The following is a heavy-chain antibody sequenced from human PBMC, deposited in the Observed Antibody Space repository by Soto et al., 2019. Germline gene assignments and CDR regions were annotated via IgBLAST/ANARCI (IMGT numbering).Heavy chain of an antibody. CDR2: IKQDGSEK. J-gene: IGHJ4*02. D-gene: IGHD6-19*01. CDR1: GFTVSSYW. Sequence: LRLSCAASGFTVSSYWISCFLQSPGKGLEWVANIKQDGSEKYYVDSVKGRLTIYRDNAKNSLYLQMNSLRDEEKAVYYCARGDQWLHQNFDSCGKGTMVTVSS. V-gene: IGHV3-7*03. CDR3: ARGDQWLHQNFDS.